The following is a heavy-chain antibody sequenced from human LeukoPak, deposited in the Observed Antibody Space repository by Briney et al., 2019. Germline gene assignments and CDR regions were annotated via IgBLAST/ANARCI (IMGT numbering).Heavy chain of an antibody. Sequence: SETLPLTCTVSGGSISSHYWSWIRQPPGKGLEWIGYIYYSGSTNYNPSLKSRVTISVDTSKNQFSLKLSSVTAADTAVYYCARGRYNWNFIGYYYYMDVWGKGTTVTVSS. CDR2: IYYSGST. D-gene: IGHD1-7*01. V-gene: IGHV4-59*11. CDR1: GGSISSHY. J-gene: IGHJ6*03. CDR3: ARGRYNWNFIGYYYYMDV.